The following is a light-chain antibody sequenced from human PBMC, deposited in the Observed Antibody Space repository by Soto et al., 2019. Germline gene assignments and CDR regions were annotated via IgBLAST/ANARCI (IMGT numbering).Light chain of an antibody. CDR2: RNN. V-gene: IGLV1-47*01. CDR1: RSNIGRNY. Sequence: QSVLTQPPSASGTPGQRVSISCSGSRSNIGRNYVYWYQQLPGTAPKLLIQRNNERPSGVPDRFSGSKSGTSVSLAISGLRSEDEAVYFCGLYTSAYTWVFGGGTKVTVL. J-gene: IGLJ3*02. CDR3: GLYTSAYTWV.